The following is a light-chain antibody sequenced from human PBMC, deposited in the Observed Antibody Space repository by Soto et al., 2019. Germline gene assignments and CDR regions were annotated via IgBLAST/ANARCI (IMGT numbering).Light chain of an antibody. CDR2: GNN. Sequence: QSVLTQPPSVSGAPGQRVTISCTGSSSNIGAGYDVHWYQQLPGTAPKLLIYGNNNRPSGVPDRFSGSKSGTSASLAITGLQAEDEADYYFQSYDSRLSGWVFGGGPKLTVL. J-gene: IGLJ3*02. CDR1: SSNIGAGYD. V-gene: IGLV1-40*01. CDR3: QSYDSRLSGWV.